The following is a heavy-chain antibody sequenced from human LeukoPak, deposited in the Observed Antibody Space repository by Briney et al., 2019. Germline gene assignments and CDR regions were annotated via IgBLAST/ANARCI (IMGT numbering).Heavy chain of an antibody. CDR2: IYTGGST. J-gene: IGHJ5*02. CDR1: GGSISSYY. Sequence: SSETLSLTCTVSGGSISSYYWSWIRQPAGKGLEWIGRIYTGGSTNYNPSLKSRVTMSVDTSKDQFSLKLSSVTAADTAVYYCARGIQGWRYNWFDPWGQGTLVTVSS. D-gene: IGHD2-15*01. CDR3: ARGIQGWRYNWFDP. V-gene: IGHV4-4*07.